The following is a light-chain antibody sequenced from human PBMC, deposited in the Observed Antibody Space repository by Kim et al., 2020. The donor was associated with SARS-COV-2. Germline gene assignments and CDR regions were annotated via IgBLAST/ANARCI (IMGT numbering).Light chain of an antibody. CDR1: QSVSSY. CDR3: QQRSNWPQLT. V-gene: IGKV3-11*01. Sequence: PPGERATLSCRASQSVSSYLAWYQQKPGQAPRLLIYDASNRATGIPARFSGSGSGTDFTLTISSLESEDFAVYYCQQRSNWPQLTFGGGTKVDIK. J-gene: IGKJ4*01. CDR2: DAS.